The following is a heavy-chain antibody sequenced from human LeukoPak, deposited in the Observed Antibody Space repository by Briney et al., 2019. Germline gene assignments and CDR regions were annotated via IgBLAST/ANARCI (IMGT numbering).Heavy chain of an antibody. CDR2: INPNSGGT. CDR1: GYTFTGYY. CDR3: ASLHGIAVAGTNFDY. J-gene: IGHJ4*02. Sequence: ASVKVSCKASGYTFTGYYMHWVRQAPGQGLEWMGWINPNSGGTNYAQKFQGWVTMTRDTSISTAYMELSRLRSDDTAVYYCASLHGIAVAGTNFDYWGQGTLVTVSS. V-gene: IGHV1-2*04. D-gene: IGHD6-19*01.